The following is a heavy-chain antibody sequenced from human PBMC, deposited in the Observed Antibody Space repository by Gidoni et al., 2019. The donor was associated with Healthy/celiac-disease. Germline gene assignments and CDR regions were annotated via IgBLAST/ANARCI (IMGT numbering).Heavy chain of an antibody. V-gene: IGHV3-13*01. CDR3: ARGHYDSSGYYGGWFDP. D-gene: IGHD3-22*01. J-gene: IGHJ5*02. CDR1: GFPFSSYD. Sequence: EVQLVESGGGLVQPGGSLRLSCAASGFPFSSYDMHWVRQATGKGLEWVSGIGTAGDTYYPGSVKGRFTISRENAKNSLYFQMNSLRAGDTAVYYCARGHYDSSGYYGGWFDPWGQGTLVTVSS. CDR2: IGTAGDT.